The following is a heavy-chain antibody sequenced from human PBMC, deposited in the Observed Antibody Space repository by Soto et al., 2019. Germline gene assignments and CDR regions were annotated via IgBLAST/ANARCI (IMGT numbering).Heavy chain of an antibody. J-gene: IGHJ3*02. CDR3: GRDRGGGKNWNDAFDI. CDR2: IIPIFGTA. V-gene: IGHV1-69*01. Sequence: QVQLVQSGAEVKKPGSSVKVSCKASGGTFSSYAISWVRQAPGQGLEWMGGIIPIFGTANYAQKFQGRVTITADEPKSPAYREVSSRRSGDTAGYYGGRDRGGGKNWNDAFDIWGQGTMVTVSS. D-gene: IGHD1-1*01. CDR1: GGTFSSYA.